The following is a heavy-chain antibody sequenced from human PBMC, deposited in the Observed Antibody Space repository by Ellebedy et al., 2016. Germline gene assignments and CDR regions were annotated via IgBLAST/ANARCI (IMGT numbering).Heavy chain of an antibody. CDR3: AKSTLARFDY. D-gene: IGHD6-13*01. Sequence: GGSLRLSCAASGFTFSSYGMHWVRQAPGKGLEWVAIISSDGTNKYYADSVKGRFTISRDNSKNTLYPQMNSLRAEDTAVYYCAKSTLARFDYWGQGTLVTVSS. V-gene: IGHV3-30*18. CDR1: GFTFSSYG. CDR2: ISSDGTNK. J-gene: IGHJ4*02.